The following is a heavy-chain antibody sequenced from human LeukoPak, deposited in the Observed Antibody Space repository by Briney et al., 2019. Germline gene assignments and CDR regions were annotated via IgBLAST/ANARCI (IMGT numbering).Heavy chain of an antibody. Sequence: GGSLRLSCAAAGFTFDEYAMRWVRHEPGKCLEWVSGISWDSGSIGYADSVKGPFTISRDNAKNSLYLQMNSLRAEDTALYYCAKDAWYYYDSSGYWGAFDIWGQGTMVTVSS. CDR3: AKDAWYYYDSSGYWGAFDI. D-gene: IGHD3-22*01. V-gene: IGHV3-9*01. J-gene: IGHJ3*02. CDR1: GFTFDEYA. CDR2: ISWDSGSI.